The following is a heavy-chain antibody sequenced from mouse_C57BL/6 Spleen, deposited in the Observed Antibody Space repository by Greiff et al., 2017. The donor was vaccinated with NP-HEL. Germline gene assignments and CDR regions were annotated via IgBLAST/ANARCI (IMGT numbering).Heavy chain of an antibody. Sequence: VHVKQSGAELVKPGASVKLSCTASGFNIKDYYMHWVKQRTEQGLEWIGRIDPEDGETKYAPKFQGKATITAETSSNTAYLQLSSLTSEDTAVYYCARSYGPYWYFDVWGTGTTVTVSS. CDR2: IDPEDGET. CDR1: GFNIKDYY. V-gene: IGHV14-2*01. CDR3: ARSYGPYWYFDV. D-gene: IGHD1-1*02. J-gene: IGHJ1*03.